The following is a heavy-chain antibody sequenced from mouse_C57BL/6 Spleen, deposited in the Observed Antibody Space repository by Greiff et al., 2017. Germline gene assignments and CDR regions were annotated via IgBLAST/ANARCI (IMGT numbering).Heavy chain of an antibody. CDR2: INPSSGYT. J-gene: IGHJ2*01. CDR3: ANHHY. CDR1: GYTFTSYW. V-gene: IGHV1-7*01. Sequence: LQESGAELAKPGASVKLSCKASGYTFTSYWMHWVKQRPGQGLEWIGYINPSSGYTKYNQKFKDKATLTADKSSRSAYMQLSSLTYEDSAVYYCANHHYWGQGTTLTVSS.